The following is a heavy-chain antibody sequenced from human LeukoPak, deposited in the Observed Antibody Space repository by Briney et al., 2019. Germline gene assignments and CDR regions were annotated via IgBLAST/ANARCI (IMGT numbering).Heavy chain of an antibody. CDR1: GFTFSSYA. V-gene: IGHV3-23*01. J-gene: IGHJ6*03. CDR2: ISGSGTST. D-gene: IGHD2-2*01. CDR3: AKRPGYCSSTSCYYYYYMDV. Sequence: GGSLRLSCAASGFTFSSYAMSWVRQAPGKGLEWVSAISGSGTSTYYADSVKGRFTISRDNSKNTLYMQMNSLRGDDTAVYYCAKRPGYCSSTSCYYYYYMDVWGDGATVTVPS.